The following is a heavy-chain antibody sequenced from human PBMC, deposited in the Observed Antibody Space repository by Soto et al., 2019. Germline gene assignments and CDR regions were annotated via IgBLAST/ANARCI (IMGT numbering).Heavy chain of an antibody. Sequence: GGSLRLSYAASGFTFSSYAMSSVLQAPGKGLEWVSAISGSGGSTYYADSVKGRFTISRDNSKNTLYLQMNSLRAEDTAVYYCAKGELLYRGPALFQHWGQGTLVTVSS. V-gene: IGHV3-23*01. J-gene: IGHJ1*01. CDR3: AKGELLYRGPALFQH. D-gene: IGHD1-7*01. CDR2: ISGSGGST. CDR1: GFTFSSYA.